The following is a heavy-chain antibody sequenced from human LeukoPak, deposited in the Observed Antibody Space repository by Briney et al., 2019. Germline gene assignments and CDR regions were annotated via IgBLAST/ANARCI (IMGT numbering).Heavy chain of an antibody. CDR1: GGSFSGYY. Sequence: PSETLSLTCAVYGGSFSGYYWSWLRQPPGKGLEWIGEINHSGSTNYNPSLKSRVTISVDTSKNQFSLKLSSVTAADTAVYYCARLAAYYYGSGSYRYWGQGTLVTVSS. CDR3: ARLAAYYYGSGSYRY. J-gene: IGHJ4*02. CDR2: INHSGST. D-gene: IGHD3-10*01. V-gene: IGHV4-34*01.